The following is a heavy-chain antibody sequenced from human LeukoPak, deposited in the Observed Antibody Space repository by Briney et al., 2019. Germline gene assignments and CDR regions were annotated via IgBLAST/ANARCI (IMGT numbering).Heavy chain of an antibody. CDR1: GGSISSYY. D-gene: IGHD4-23*01. CDR3: ARDRGDYGGPGGYFDY. V-gene: IGHV4-59*01. CDR2: IYYSGST. J-gene: IGHJ4*02. Sequence: SETLSLTCTVSGGSISSYYWSWIRQPPGKGLEWNGYIYYSGSTNYNPSLKSRVTISVDTSKNQFSLKLSSVTAADTAVYYCARDRGDYGGPGGYFDYWGQGTLVTVSS.